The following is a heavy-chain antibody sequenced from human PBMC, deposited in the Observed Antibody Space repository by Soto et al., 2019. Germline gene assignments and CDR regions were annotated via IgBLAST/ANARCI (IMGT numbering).Heavy chain of an antibody. D-gene: IGHD4-4*01. Sequence: GGSLRLSCSASGFTFSSYAMHWVRQAPGKGLEYVSAISSNGGSTYYADSVKGRFTISRDNSKNTLYLQMSSLGAEDTAVYYCVKGFATVTTDFDYWGQGTLVTVSS. CDR3: VKGFATVTTDFDY. CDR2: ISSNGGST. V-gene: IGHV3-64D*08. J-gene: IGHJ4*02. CDR1: GFTFSSYA.